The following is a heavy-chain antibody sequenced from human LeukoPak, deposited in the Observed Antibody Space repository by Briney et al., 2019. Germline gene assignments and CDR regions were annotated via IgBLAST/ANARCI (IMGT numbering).Heavy chain of an antibody. CDR3: AREQRVPPHCDY. V-gene: IGHV4-61*01. CDR1: GGSVSSGSYY. CDR2: ISYSGST. D-gene: IGHD6-25*01. Sequence: SETLSLTCTVSGGSVSSGSYYWSWIRQPPGKGLEWIGYISYSGSTNYNPSLKSRVTISVDTSKNQFSLKLRSVTAADTAVYYCAREQRVPPHCDYWGQGTLVTVSS. J-gene: IGHJ4*02.